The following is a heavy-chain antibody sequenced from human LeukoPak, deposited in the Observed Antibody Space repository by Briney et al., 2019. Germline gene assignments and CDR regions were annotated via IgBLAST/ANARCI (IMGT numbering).Heavy chain of an antibody. V-gene: IGHV4-59*11. Sequence: SETLSLTCLVSGGSISSHYWTWIRHPPGKGLEWIGYISYSGSTNYNPSLKSRVTMSVDTSKNHFSLKLTSVTAADTAVYYCARDKVAVDGPRFDPWGQGTLVTVSS. CDR2: ISYSGST. CDR1: GGSISSHY. J-gene: IGHJ5*02. CDR3: ARDKVAVDGPRFDP. D-gene: IGHD6-19*01.